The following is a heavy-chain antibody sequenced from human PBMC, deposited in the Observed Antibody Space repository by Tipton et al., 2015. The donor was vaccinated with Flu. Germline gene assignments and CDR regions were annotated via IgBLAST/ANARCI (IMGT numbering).Heavy chain of an antibody. V-gene: IGHV3-23*01. J-gene: IGHJ4*02. CDR1: GFTFSRYA. D-gene: IGHD5-12*01. CDR3: VKVIPEIVAGLDY. Sequence: GSLRLSCAASGFTFSRYAMSWVRQAPGKGLEWVSAISGGGGFRGSGAGTYYADSVKGRFTISRDNSKNTVYLQMNSLRAEDTAIYYCVKVIPEIVAGLDYWGQGTLVTVSS. CDR2: ISGGGGFRGSGAGT.